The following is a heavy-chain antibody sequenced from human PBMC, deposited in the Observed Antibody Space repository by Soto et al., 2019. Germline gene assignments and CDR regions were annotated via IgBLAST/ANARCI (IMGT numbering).Heavy chain of an antibody. CDR2: INPGAGST. D-gene: IGHD6-19*01. CDR3: ARVTVNNDLAGPFDY. CDR1: GYTFTSYF. Sequence: QVQLVQSGAEVKKPGASVKVSCKASGYTFTSYFLHWVRQAPGQGLEWMGIINPGAGSTTYAQNFQGRVTMTSDTSTSTVFMELSSLRSDDTAVYYCARVTVNNDLAGPFDYWGQGTLVTVSS. J-gene: IGHJ4*02. V-gene: IGHV1-46*03.